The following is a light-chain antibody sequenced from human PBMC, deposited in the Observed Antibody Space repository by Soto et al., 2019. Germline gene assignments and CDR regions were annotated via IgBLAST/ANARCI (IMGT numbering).Light chain of an antibody. CDR2: EVS. Sequence: QSALTQPPSVSGSPGQSVTISCTGTSSDVGSYNRVSWYQQPPGTAPKLMIYEVSNRPSGVPDRFSGSKSGNPASLTISGLQAGNEAYYSCTSYTRSSPLPVVLGGGTK. CDR1: SSDVGSYNR. J-gene: IGLJ2*01. CDR3: TSYTRSSPLPVV. V-gene: IGLV2-18*02.